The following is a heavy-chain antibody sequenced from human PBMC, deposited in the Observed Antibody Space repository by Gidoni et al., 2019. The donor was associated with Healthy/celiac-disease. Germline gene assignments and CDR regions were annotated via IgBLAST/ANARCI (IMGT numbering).Heavy chain of an antibody. CDR1: GLPFSSYA. V-gene: IGHV3-30*04. J-gene: IGHJ4*02. CDR3: ARTGSGWELEYYFDY. Sequence: QVQLVESGGGVVQPGRSLRLSCAASGLPFSSYAMHGVRQAPGQGLEWVAVISYDGSNKYYADSVKGRFTISRDNSKNTLYLQMNSLRAEDTAVYYCARTGSGWELEYYFDYWGQGTLVTVSS. CDR2: ISYDGSNK. D-gene: IGHD1-26*01.